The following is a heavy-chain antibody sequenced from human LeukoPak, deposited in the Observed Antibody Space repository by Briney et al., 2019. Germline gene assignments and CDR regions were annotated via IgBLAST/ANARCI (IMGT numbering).Heavy chain of an antibody. J-gene: IGHJ4*02. D-gene: IGHD6-19*01. CDR2: ISYDGSNK. Sequence: GGSLRLSCSASGFTFSSYAMHWVRQARGKGLEWVAVISYDGSNKYYADSVKGRFTISRDNSKNTLYLQMNSLRAEDTAVYHCAGSIAVAGSNFDYWGQGTLVTVSS. CDR1: GFTFSSYA. CDR3: AGSIAVAGSNFDY. V-gene: IGHV3-30-3*01.